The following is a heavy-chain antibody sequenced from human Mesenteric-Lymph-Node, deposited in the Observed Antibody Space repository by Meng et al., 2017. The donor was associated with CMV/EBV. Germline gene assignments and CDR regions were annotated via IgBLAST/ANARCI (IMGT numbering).Heavy chain of an antibody. Sequence: GESLKISCTASGFTFSTYGMHWVRQAPGKGLEWVAFIRYGTSGKYADSVKGRFTISRDNSKKTVSLQMNSLRVEDTAVYYCTVVPARMERGGDAIDVWGQGTMVTVSS. D-gene: IGHD2-2*01. V-gene: IGHV3-30*02. CDR2: IRYGTSGK. J-gene: IGHJ3*01. CDR1: GFTFSTYG. CDR3: TVVPARMERGGDAIDV.